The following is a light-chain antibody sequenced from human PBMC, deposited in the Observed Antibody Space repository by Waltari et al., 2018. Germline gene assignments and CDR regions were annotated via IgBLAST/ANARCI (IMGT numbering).Light chain of an antibody. CDR1: SSDVGAYNY. CDR2: DVR. Sequence: QSALTQPASVSGSPGQSITISCSGTSSDVGAYNYVCWYQQHPGKAPKLIIYDVRVRPSGVSHRFSGSKSGNTASLTISGLHTEDEADYYCGTSTTTRNHVFGTGTKVTVL. V-gene: IGLV2-14*03. J-gene: IGLJ1*01. CDR3: GTSTTTRNHV.